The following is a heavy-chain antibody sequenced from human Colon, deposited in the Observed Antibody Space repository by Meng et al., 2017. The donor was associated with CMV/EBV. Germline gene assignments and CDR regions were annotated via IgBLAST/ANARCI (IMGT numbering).Heavy chain of an antibody. Sequence: TWVCHRHGKGMELIGISYHSGKTYNNSSLKSRVTISLDRSKNQFSLFLNSLTVADTATYYCSREWGVAYCIRGNCYAGVNAFDNWGQGTLVTVSS. CDR3: SREWGVAYCIRGNCYAGVNAFDN. V-gene: IGHV4-4*02. J-gene: IGHJ4*02. CDR2: SYHSGKT. D-gene: IGHD2-2*01.